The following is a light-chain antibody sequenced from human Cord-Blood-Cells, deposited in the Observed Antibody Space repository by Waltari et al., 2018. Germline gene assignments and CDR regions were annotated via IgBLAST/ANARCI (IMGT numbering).Light chain of an antibody. CDR3: CSYAGSSTFDVV. CDR1: SSDFGRYNL. J-gene: IGLJ2*01. V-gene: IGLV2-23*02. CDR2: EVS. Sequence: QSALTQPASVSGSPGQSITIPCTGTSSDFGRYNLVSWYQQHPGKAPKLMIYEVSKRPSGFSNRFSGSKSGNTASLTISGLQAEDEADYYCCSYAGSSTFDVVFGGGTKLTVL.